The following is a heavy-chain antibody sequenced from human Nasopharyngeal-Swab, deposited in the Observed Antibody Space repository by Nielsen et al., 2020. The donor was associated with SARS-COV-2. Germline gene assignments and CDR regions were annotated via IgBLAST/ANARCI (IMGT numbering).Heavy chain of an antibody. CDR3: ARERDYYDSTGPVFDS. CDR2: ISTSGRST. CDR1: GFTFSDYY. J-gene: IGHJ4*02. Sequence: GGSLRLSCAASGFTFSDYYMAWIRQAPGKGLEWVSYISTSGRSTDSADSVKGRFTISRDSAKNSLYLQMSSLRAEDTAVYYCARERDYYDSTGPVFDSWGQGTLVTVSS. D-gene: IGHD3-22*01. V-gene: IGHV3-11*04.